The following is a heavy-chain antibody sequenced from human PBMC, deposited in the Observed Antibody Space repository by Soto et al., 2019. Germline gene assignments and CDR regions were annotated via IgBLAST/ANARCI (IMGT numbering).Heavy chain of an antibody. CDR3: AREDRDRETGLVPAAIDGMDV. CDR2: IIPIFGIP. CDR1: GGTFSRYS. Sequence: SVKVSCKASGGTFSRYSITWVRQAPGHGLEWIGRIIPIFGIPTYAQKFQGRVTFTADESTSTAYMELSSLRSDDTAVYYCAREDRDRETGLVPAAIDGMDVWGHGTTVTVSS. J-gene: IGHJ6*02. D-gene: IGHD2-2*01. V-gene: IGHV1-69*13.